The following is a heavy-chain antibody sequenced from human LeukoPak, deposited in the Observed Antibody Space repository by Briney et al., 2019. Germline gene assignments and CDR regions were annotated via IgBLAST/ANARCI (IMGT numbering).Heavy chain of an antibody. CDR2: INPSGGGT. CDR3: ARDADVDTAMAADAFDI. J-gene: IGHJ3*02. D-gene: IGHD5-18*01. CDR1: GYSFTNYY. Sequence: ASVKVSCKASGYSFTNYYIHWVRQAPGQGLEWMGRINPSGGGTSYAQKFQGRVTITADESTSTAYMELSSLRSEDTAVYYCARDADVDTAMAADAFDIWGQGTMVTVSS. V-gene: IGHV1-46*01.